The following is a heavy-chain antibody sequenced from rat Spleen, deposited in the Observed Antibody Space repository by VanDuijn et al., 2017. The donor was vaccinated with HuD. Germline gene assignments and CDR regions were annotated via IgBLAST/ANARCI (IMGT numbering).Heavy chain of an antibody. CDR2: ISPSGGST. CDR1: GFSFSDYY. V-gene: IGHV5-27*01. CDR3: ATDGTRVSRFAY. Sequence: EVQLVESGGGLVQPGRSLKLSCAASGFSFSDYYMAWVRQAPKKGLEWVASISPSGGSTYYRDSVKGRFTISRDNAKSTLYLQMDSLRSEDTATYYCATDGTRVSRFAYWGQGTLVTVSS. D-gene: IGHD1-4*01. J-gene: IGHJ3*01.